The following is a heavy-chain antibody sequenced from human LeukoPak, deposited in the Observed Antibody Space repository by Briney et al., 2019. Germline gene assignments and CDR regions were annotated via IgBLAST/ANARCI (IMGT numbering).Heavy chain of an antibody. CDR2: IYYSGST. CDR1: GGSISSSSYY. Sequence: SETLSLTCTVSGGSISSSSYYWGWIRQPPGKGLEWIGSIYYSGSTYYNPSLKSRVTISVDTSKNQFSLKLSSVTAADTAVYYCAGHSGDNSSGWYVWGQGTLVTVSS. CDR3: AGHSGDNSSGWYV. V-gene: IGHV4-39*01. J-gene: IGHJ4*02. D-gene: IGHD6-19*01.